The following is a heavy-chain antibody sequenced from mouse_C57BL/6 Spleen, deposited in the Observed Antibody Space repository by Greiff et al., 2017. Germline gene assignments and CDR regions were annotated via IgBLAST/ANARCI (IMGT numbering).Heavy chain of an antibody. Sequence: VQLKESGPELVKPGASVKISCKASGYSFTGYYMNWVKQSPEKSLEWIGEINPSTGGTTYNQKFKAKATLTVDKSSSTAYMQLKSLTSEDSAVYYCASYGNYVWFAYWGQGTLVTVSA. CDR2: INPSTGGT. CDR3: ASYGNYVWFAY. V-gene: IGHV1-42*01. D-gene: IGHD2-1*01. J-gene: IGHJ3*01. CDR1: GYSFTGYY.